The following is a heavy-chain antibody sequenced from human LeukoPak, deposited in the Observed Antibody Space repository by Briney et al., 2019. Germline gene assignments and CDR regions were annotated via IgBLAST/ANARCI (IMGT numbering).Heavy chain of an antibody. Sequence: SETLSLTCTVSGGSISSSSYWGWIRQPPGKGLEWIGYIYYSGSSYYNPSLKSRVTISVDTSNNQFSLKLSSVTAAGTAVNYCARDKAGTRDYWGQGTLVTVSS. V-gene: IGHV4-31*03. CDR3: ARDKAGTRDY. D-gene: IGHD6-19*01. CDR1: GGSISSSSY. CDR2: IYYSGSS. J-gene: IGHJ4*02.